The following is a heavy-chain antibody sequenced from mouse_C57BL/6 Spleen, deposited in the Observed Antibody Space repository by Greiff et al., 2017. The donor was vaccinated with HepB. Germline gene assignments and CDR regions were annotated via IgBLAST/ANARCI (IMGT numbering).Heavy chain of an antibody. CDR3: ARRRTSYGNYDY. CDR1: GYTFTSYW. D-gene: IGHD2-1*01. V-gene: IGHV1-69*01. J-gene: IGHJ2*01. Sequence: VQLQQPGAELVMPGASVKLSCKASGYTFTSYWMHWVKQRPGQGLEWIGEIDPSDSYTNYNQKFKGKSTLTVDKSSSTAYMQLSSLTSEDSAVYYCARRRTSYGNYDYWGQGTTLTVSS. CDR2: IDPSDSYT.